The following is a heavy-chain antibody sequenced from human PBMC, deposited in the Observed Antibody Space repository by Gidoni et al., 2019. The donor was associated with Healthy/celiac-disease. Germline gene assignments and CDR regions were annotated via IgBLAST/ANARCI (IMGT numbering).Heavy chain of an antibody. J-gene: IGHJ1*01. D-gene: IGHD6-13*01. CDR3: ARGHYGPGIAAAGYFLD. CDR2: INHSGST. V-gene: IGHV4-34*01. CDR1: GGSFSGYY. Sequence: QVQLQQWGAGLLKPSETLSLTCAAYGGSFSGYYWSWIRQPPGKGLEWIGEINHSGSTNYNPSLKSRVTISVDTSKNQFSLKLSSVTAADTAVYYCARGHYGPGIAAAGYFLDWGQGTLVTVSS.